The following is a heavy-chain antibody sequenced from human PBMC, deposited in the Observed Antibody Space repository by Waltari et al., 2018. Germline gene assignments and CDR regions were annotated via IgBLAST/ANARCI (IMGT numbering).Heavy chain of an antibody. CDR3: ARAQRCSSTSCYSHWFDP. D-gene: IGHD2-2*01. Sequence: QLQLQESGSGLVKPSQTLSLTCPVSGRSISSGGYSWSWIRQPPGKGLEWIGYIYHSASTYYNPSLKSRVTISVDRSKNQFSLKLSSVTAADTAVYYCARAQRCSSTSCYSHWFDPWGQGTLVTVSS. J-gene: IGHJ5*02. CDR2: IYHSAST. CDR1: GRSISSGGYS. V-gene: IGHV4-30-2*01.